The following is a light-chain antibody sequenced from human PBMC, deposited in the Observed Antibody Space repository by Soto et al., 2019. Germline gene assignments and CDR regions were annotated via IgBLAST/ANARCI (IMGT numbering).Light chain of an antibody. V-gene: IGKV3-20*01. CDR3: QQYGSSPPYT. CDR1: QSVSSSY. J-gene: IGKJ2*01. CDR2: GAS. Sequence: EIVLTQSPGTLSLSPGERATLSCRASQSVSSSYLAWYQQKPGQAPRLLIYGASSRATGIPDRLSGSGSGTDFTLTISRLEPEDFALYYCQQYGSSPPYTFGQGTKLEIK.